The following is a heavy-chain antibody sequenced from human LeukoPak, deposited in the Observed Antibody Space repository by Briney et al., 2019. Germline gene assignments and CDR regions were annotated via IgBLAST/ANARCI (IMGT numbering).Heavy chain of an antibody. V-gene: IGHV4-34*01. CDR3: ARSIAARPYYYYYMDV. CDR1: GGSFSGYY. Sequence: SETLPLTCAVYGGSFSGYYWSWIRQPPGEGLEWIGEINHSGSTNYNPSLKSRVTISVDTSKNQFSLKLSSVTAADTAVYYCARSIAARPYYYYYMDVWGKGTTVTVSS. J-gene: IGHJ6*03. D-gene: IGHD6-6*01. CDR2: INHSGST.